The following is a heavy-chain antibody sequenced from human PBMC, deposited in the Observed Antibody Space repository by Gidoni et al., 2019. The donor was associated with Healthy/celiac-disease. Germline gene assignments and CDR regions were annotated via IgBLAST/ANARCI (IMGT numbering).Heavy chain of an antibody. J-gene: IGHJ2*01. D-gene: IGHD2-2*01. CDR1: GFTFSSYG. CDR3: ARDGGLCSSTSCYRGGYFDL. V-gene: IGHV3-33*01. CDR2: IWYDGSNK. Sequence: QVQLVESGGGVVQPGRSLRLSCAASGFTFSSYGLHWVRQAPGKGLEWVAVIWYDGSNKYYADSVKGRFTISRDNSKNTLYLQMNSLRAEDTAVYYCARDGGLCSSTSCYRGGYFDLWGRGTLVTVSS.